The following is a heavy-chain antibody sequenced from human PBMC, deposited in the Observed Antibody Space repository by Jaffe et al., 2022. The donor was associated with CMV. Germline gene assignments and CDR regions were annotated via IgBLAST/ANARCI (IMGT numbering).Heavy chain of an antibody. Sequence: QVQLVQSGAEVKKPGASVKVSCKASGYTFTGYYMHWVRQAPGQGLEWMGWINPNSGGTNYAQKFQGRVTMTRDTSISTAYMELSRLRSDDTAVYYCASSRRSENRVTPYNWFDPWGQGTLVTVSS. V-gene: IGHV1-2*02. CDR3: ASSRRSENRVTPYNWFDP. CDR1: GYTFTGYY. J-gene: IGHJ5*02. CDR2: INPNSGGT. D-gene: IGHD5-18*01.